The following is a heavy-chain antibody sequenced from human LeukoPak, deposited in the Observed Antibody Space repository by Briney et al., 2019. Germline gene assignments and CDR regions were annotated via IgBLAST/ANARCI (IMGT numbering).Heavy chain of an antibody. Sequence: GASVKVSCKASGYTFTSYYMHWVRQAPGQGLEWMGVSNPSGVGTNYAQKFQGRVTMTRDTSTTTVYMELSSLRSEDTAVYYCARSRFGYYGMDVWGQGTTVTVSS. CDR1: GYTFTSYY. D-gene: IGHD3-3*01. V-gene: IGHV1-46*01. CDR2: SNPSGVGT. CDR3: ARSRFGYYGMDV. J-gene: IGHJ6*02.